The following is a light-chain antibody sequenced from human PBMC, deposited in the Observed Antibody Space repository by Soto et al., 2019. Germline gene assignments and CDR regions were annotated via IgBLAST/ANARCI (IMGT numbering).Light chain of an antibody. CDR2: AAS. J-gene: IGKJ2*01. Sequence: DIQMTQSPSSLSASVGGRVTITCRSSQSISSYLHWYQQKPGKAPKLLIYAASSLQSGVPSRFSGSGSGTDFTLTISSLQPGDFGTYYCQQSYSTPMYTFGQGTKLEIK. V-gene: IGKV1-39*01. CDR1: QSISSY. CDR3: QQSYSTPMYT.